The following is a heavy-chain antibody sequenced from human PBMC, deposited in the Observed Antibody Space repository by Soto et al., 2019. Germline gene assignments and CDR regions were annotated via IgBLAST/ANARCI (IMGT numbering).Heavy chain of an antibody. V-gene: IGHV3-33*08. Sequence: PGGSLSLSCAASGFPFSSYAMHWVRQAPGKGLEWVASIWYDGSNKYYADSVKGRFTISRDNSRNTVYLQMNSLRAEDTAVYYCARFGHFLGSGSYPIDYWGQGTLVTVSS. CDR2: IWYDGSNK. CDR3: ARFGHFLGSGSYPIDY. D-gene: IGHD3-10*01. CDR1: GFPFSSYA. J-gene: IGHJ4*02.